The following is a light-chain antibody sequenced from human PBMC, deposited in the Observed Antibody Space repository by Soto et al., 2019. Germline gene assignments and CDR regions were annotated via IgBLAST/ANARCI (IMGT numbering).Light chain of an antibody. J-gene: IGKJ1*01. V-gene: IGKV1-5*03. CDR3: QQSYNTTWT. CDR2: KAS. CDR1: QSISSW. Sequence: DIQMTQSPSTRSASVGDRVTITCRASQSISSWLAWYQQKPGKAPKLLIYKASSLESGVPSRFSGSGSETDFTLTISSLQPEDFATYSCQQSYNTTWTFGQGTKVDI.